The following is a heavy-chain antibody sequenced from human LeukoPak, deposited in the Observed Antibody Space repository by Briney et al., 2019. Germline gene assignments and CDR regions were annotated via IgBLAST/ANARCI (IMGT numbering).Heavy chain of an antibody. J-gene: IGHJ6*03. CDR3: ARDGGYSNPYYYYYYYMDV. CDR2: LYYSGST. Sequence: SDTLSLTCTVSGGSISNTHYYWGWIRQPPGKGLEWIGTLYYSGSTYYSPSLKSRVTISVDTSKNQFSLKLSSVTAADTAVYYCARDGGYSNPYYYYYYYMDVWGKGTTVTVSS. V-gene: IGHV4-39*07. CDR1: GGSISNTHYY. D-gene: IGHD4-11*01.